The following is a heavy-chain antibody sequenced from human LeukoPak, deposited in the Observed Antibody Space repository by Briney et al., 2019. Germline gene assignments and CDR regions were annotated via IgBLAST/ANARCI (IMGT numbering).Heavy chain of an antibody. CDR3: AKTSVGFGDLDAFDI. D-gene: IGHD3-10*01. CDR2: ISGSGGST. V-gene: IGHV3-23*01. Sequence: QPGGSLRRSCASSGFTFSSYAMSCVRQAPGKGLKWVSAISGSGGSTYYADSVKGRFTISRDNSKNTLYLQMNSLRAEDTAVYYCAKTSVGFGDLDAFDIWGQGTMVTVSS. J-gene: IGHJ3*02. CDR1: GFTFSSYA.